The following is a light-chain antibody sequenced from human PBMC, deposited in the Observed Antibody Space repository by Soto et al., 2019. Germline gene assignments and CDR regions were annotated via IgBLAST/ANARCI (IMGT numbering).Light chain of an antibody. CDR1: SSDVGAYNF. J-gene: IGLJ1*01. CDR2: DVS. CDR3: TSYTASSIYV. V-gene: IGLV2-8*01. Sequence: QSVLTQPPSASGSPGQSXAISCTGTSSDVGAYNFVSWYQQHPGKAPKLMIYDVSKRPSGVPDRFSGSKSGNTASLTVSGLQAEDEADYYCTSYTASSIYVFGTGTKLTVL.